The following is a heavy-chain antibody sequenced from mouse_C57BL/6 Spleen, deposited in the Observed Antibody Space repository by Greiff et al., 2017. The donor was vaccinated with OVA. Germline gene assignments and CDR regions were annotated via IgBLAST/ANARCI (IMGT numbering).Heavy chain of an antibody. CDR3: ASEKEGCYFYYGFFDD. Sequence: VKLQESGPELVKPGASVKISCKASGYAFSSYWMNWVKQRPGKGLEWIGRIYPGDGDTNYNGKFKGKATLTADKSSSTAYMQLRSLTSEDSAVYFYASEKEGCYFYYGFFDDWGKGTTVTVSS. J-gene: IGHJ1*03. CDR1: GYAFSSYW. CDR2: IYPGDGDT. V-gene: IGHV1-82*01. D-gene: IGHD1-1*01.